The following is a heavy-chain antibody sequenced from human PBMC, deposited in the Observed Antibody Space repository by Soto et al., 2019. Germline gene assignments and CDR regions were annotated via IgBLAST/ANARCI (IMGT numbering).Heavy chain of an antibody. J-gene: IGHJ4*02. D-gene: IGHD1-1*01. Sequence: QVQLVESGGGVVQPGRSLRLSCVGSGFTFTNYGIHWVRQAPGKGLEWVALIWYDGSYKYYADSVKGRFTISRDNSNNMVFLQINSLRADDTALYFCATGSVGTTGMTFVNGREDYWGRGTLVTVSS. CDR3: ATGSVGTTGMTFVNGREDY. CDR1: GFTFTNYG. V-gene: IGHV3-33*01. CDR2: IWYDGSYK.